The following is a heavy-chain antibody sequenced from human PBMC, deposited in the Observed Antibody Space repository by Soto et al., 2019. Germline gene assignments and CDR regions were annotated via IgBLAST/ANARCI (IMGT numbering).Heavy chain of an antibody. D-gene: IGHD3-10*02. V-gene: IGHV3-23*01. CDR1: GFTFSSYA. J-gene: IGHJ6*02. Sequence: GGALRLSCAASGFTFSSYAMSWVRQAPGKGLEWVSAISGSAGSTYYADSVKGRFTISRDNSKNTLYLQMNSLRAEDTAVYYCASNMVFGEYGLDVWGQGTTVTVSS. CDR2: ISGSAGST. CDR3: ASNMVFGEYGLDV.